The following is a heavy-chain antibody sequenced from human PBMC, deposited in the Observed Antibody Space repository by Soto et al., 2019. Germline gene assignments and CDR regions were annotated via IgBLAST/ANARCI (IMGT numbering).Heavy chain of an antibody. CDR3: AHRLGVAAAGKGAFDY. D-gene: IGHD6-13*01. CDR2: IYWDDDK. V-gene: IGHV2-5*02. Sequence: QITLKESGPTLVKPTQTLTLTCTFSGFSLSTSGVGVGWIRQPPGKALEWLALIYWDDDKRYSPSLKSRLTITKDTSKNQVVLTMTNMDPVDTATYYCAHRLGVAAAGKGAFDYWGQGTLVTVSS. J-gene: IGHJ4*02. CDR1: GFSLSTSGVG.